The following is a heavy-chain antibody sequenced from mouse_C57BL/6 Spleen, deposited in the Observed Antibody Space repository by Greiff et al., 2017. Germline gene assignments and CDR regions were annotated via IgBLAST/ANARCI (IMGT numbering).Heavy chain of an antibody. CDR1: GYSFTDYN. V-gene: IGHV1-39*01. Sequence: EVQLQQSGPELVKPGASVKISCKASGYSFTDYNMNWVKQSNGKSLEWIGVINPNYGTTSYNQKFKGKATLTVDQSSSTDYMQRNSLETEDSAGYYCEREYDYGGLAYWGQGTLVTVSA. CDR2: INPNYGTT. J-gene: IGHJ3*01. D-gene: IGHD2-4*01. CDR3: EREYDYGGLAY.